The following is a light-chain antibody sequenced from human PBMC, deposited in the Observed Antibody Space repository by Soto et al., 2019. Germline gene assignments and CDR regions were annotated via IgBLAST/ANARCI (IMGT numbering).Light chain of an antibody. J-gene: IGKJ4*01. CDR1: QSITSY. Sequence: DIQMTQSPSSLSAFVGDRVTITCRVSQSITSYLNWYQQKPGKAPKLLIYAASSFESGVPSRFSGSGSGTYFTLTISSLQPEDFASYYCQQSYSTPRSFGRGTKVEIK. CDR2: AAS. V-gene: IGKV1-39*01. CDR3: QQSYSTPRS.